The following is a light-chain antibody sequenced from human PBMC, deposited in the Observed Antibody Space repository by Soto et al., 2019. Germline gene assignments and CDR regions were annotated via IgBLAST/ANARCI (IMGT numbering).Light chain of an antibody. CDR3: CSYAGGSTYV. CDR1: SRDVGSYDC. CDR2: NVN. Sequence: QSVLIQPPSVPGSPGQSVTISCTGTSRDVGSYDCLSWYQQHPRTVPKVVIYNVNTRPSGVPDRLSGSKSGNTASMTISGLHAEDEADYYRCSYAGGSTYVFGSGTKVTVL. J-gene: IGLJ1*01. V-gene: IGLV2-11*01.